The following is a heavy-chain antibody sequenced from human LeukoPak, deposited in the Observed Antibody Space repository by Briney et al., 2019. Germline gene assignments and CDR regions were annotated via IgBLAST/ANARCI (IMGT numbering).Heavy chain of an antibody. Sequence: ASVKVSCKASGYTFTSYGISWVRQAPGQGLEWMGWISAYNGNTNYAQKLQGRVTMTTDTSTSTAYMELWSLRSDDTAVYYCARDLGRTFAPGFDYWGQGTLVTVSS. CDR3: ARDLGRTFAPGFDY. CDR1: GYTFTSYG. D-gene: IGHD3-16*01. CDR2: ISAYNGNT. J-gene: IGHJ4*02. V-gene: IGHV1-18*04.